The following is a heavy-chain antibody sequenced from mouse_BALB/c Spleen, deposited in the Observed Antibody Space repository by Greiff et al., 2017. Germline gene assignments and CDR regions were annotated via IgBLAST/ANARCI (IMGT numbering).Heavy chain of an antibody. D-gene: IGHD1-1*01. CDR3: ARAITTVVGSHYYAMDY. J-gene: IGHJ4*01. Sequence: QVQLQQSGAELAGPGASVKMSCKASGYTFTSYTMHWVKQRPGQGLEWIGYINPSSGYTNYTQKFKDKATLTADKSSSTAYMQLSILTSEDSAVYYCARAITTVVGSHYYAMDYWGQGTSVTVSA. CDR2: INPSSGYT. CDR1: GYTFTSYT. V-gene: IGHV1-4*01.